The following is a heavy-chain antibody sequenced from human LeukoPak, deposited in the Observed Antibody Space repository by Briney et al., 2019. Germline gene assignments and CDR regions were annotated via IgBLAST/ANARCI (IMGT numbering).Heavy chain of an antibody. CDR2: INHSGST. Sequence: NASETLSLTCAVYGGSFSGYYWSWIRQPPGKGPEWIGEINHSGSTNYNPSLKSRVTISVDTSKNQFSLKLSSVTAADTAVYYCARAGPFVRPFWTAHLRFRDYGMDVWGQGTTVTVSS. V-gene: IGHV4-34*01. J-gene: IGHJ6*02. D-gene: IGHD3/OR15-3a*01. CDR1: GGSFSGYY. CDR3: ARAGPFVRPFWTAHLRFRDYGMDV.